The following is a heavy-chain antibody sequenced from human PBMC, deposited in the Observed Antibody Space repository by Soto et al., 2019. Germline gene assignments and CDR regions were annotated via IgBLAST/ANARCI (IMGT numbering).Heavy chain of an antibody. CDR1: GYTFTSYA. CDR2: INAGNGNT. CDR3: ARGHDFWSGLYYMDV. V-gene: IGHV1-3*01. D-gene: IGHD3-3*01. Sequence: QVQLVQSGAEVKKPGASVKVSCKASGYTFTSYAMHWVRQAPGQRLEWMGWINAGNGNTKYSQKFQGRVTITRDTSASTADMELSSLRSEDTAVYYCARGHDFWSGLYYMDVWGKGTTVTVSS. J-gene: IGHJ6*03.